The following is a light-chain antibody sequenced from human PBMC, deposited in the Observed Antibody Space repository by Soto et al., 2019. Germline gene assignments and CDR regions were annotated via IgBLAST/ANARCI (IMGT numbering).Light chain of an antibody. CDR2: DDS. Sequence: SYELTQPPSVSVAPGQTARITCGGNNIGSKSVQWYQQKPGQAPVLVVYDDSDRPSGIPERFSGSNSGKTATLTISRVEAGDEADYYCQVWDNSVVFGGGTKLTVL. CDR3: QVWDNSVV. J-gene: IGLJ3*02. V-gene: IGLV3-21*02. CDR1: NIGSKS.